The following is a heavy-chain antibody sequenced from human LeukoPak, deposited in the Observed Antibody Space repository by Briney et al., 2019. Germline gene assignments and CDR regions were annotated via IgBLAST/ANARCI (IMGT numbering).Heavy chain of an antibody. D-gene: IGHD3-10*01. CDR3: ATQRFGPLGRLDY. CDR1: GGSISSGGYY. CDR2: IYYSEST. J-gene: IGHJ4*02. Sequence: RASQTLSLTCTVSGGSISSGGYYWSWIRQHPWKGLEWIGYIYYSESTCYNWSLKSRVTISVDTSKNQFSLKLSSVTAADTAVYYCATQRFGPLGRLDYWGQGTLVTVSS. V-gene: IGHV4-31*03.